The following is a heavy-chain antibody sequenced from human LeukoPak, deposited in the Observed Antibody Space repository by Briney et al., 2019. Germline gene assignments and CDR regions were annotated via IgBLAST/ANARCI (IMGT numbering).Heavy chain of an antibody. V-gene: IGHV4-34*01. D-gene: IGHD3-22*01. CDR2: INHSGST. J-gene: IGHJ6*03. CDR1: GGSFSGYY. Sequence: PSETLSRTCAVYGGSFSGYYWSWIRQPPGKGLEWIGEINHSGSTNYNPSLKSRVTISVDTSKNQFSLKLSSVTAADTAVYYCARRRSSGYPNYYYYYMVVWCKGTTVTVSS. CDR3: ARRRSSGYPNYYYYYMVV.